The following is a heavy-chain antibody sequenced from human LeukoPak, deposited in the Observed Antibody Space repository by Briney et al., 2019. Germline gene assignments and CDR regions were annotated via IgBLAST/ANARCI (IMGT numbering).Heavy chain of an antibody. CDR2: IYYSGST. V-gene: IGHV4-59*08. CDR3: ARTLREYDSSGYYYYFDY. CDR1: GGSISSYY. D-gene: IGHD3-22*01. Sequence: SETLSLTCTVSGGSISSYYWSWIRQPPGKGLEWIGCIYYSGSTNYNPSLKSRVTISVDTSKNQFSLKLSSVTAAGTAVYYCARTLREYDSSGYYYYFDYWGQGTLVTVSS. J-gene: IGHJ4*02.